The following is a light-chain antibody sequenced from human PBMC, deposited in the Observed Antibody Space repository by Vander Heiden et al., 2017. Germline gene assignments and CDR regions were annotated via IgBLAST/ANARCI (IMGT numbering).Light chain of an antibody. Sequence: QSALTQPASVSGSPGQSITISCTGTSSDVGGYDYVSWYRQYPGKVPKLLSYDVNDRPSGVSTRFSGSKSGNTASLTISGLQAEDEADYYCTSYTSSNILYVCGTGTKVTVL. CDR1: SSDVGGYDY. CDR3: TSYTSSNILYV. V-gene: IGLV2-14*01. CDR2: DVN. J-gene: IGLJ1*01.